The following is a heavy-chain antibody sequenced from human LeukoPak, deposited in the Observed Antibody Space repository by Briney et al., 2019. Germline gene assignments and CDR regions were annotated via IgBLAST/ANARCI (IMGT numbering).Heavy chain of an antibody. J-gene: IGHJ4*01. CDR3: ARHRDYYDT. D-gene: IGHD3-22*01. Sequence: SETLSLTCTVSGGSVSSGNYYWTWIRQPPGKGLEWIGYIFYTGSTNYNPSLKSRVTISVDTSKNQFSLKLNSVTAADTAVYYCARHRDYYDTWGHGTLVTVS. CDR2: IFYTGST. V-gene: IGHV4-61*01. CDR1: GGSVSSGNYY.